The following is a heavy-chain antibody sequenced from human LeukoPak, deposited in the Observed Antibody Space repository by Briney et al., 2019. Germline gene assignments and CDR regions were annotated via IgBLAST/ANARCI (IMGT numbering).Heavy chain of an antibody. V-gene: IGHV1-2*06. Sequence: ASVKVSCKASGYTFTGYYMHWVRQAPGQGLEWMGRINPNSGGTNYAQKFQGRVTMTRDTSISTAYMELSRLRSDDTAVYYCARIAVAGTGSGLYFDYWGQGTLVTVSS. J-gene: IGHJ4*02. CDR1: GYTFTGYY. CDR3: ARIAVAGTGSGLYFDY. CDR2: INPNSGGT. D-gene: IGHD6-19*01.